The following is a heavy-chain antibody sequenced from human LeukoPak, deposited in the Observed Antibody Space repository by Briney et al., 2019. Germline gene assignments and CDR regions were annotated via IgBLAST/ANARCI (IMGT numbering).Heavy chain of an antibody. D-gene: IGHD2-8*01. CDR1: GFTVSSNY. V-gene: IGHV3-53*01. J-gene: IGHJ4*02. CDR2: IYSGGST. CDR3: AREGGANGAGGHFDY. Sequence: PGGSLRLSCAASGFTVSSNYMSWVRQAPGKGLEWVSVIYSGGSTYNADPVKGRFTISRDNSKNTLYLQMNSLRAEDTAVYYWAREGGANGAGGHFDYWGQGTLVTVSS.